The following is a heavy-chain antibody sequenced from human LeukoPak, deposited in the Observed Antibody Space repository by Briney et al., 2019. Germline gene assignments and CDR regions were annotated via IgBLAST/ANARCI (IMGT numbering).Heavy chain of an antibody. CDR3: ARVKGTAMVDLFDY. V-gene: IGHV4-59*01. J-gene: IGHJ4*02. CDR1: GGSISSYY. CDR2: IYYSGST. Sequence: PSETLSLTCTVSGGSISSYYWSWIRQPPGKGLEWIGYIYYSGSTNYNPSLKSRVTISVDTSKNQFSLKLSSVTAADTAVYYCARVKGTAMVDLFDYWGQGTLVTVSS. D-gene: IGHD5-18*01.